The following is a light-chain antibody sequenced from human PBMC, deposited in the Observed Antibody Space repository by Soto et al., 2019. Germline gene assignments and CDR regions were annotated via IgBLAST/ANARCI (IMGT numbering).Light chain of an antibody. Sequence: QSALTQPRSVSGSTGQSVTISCTGTSNDVGGYNFVSWYQQHPGKVPKLFIYDVSRRPSGVPDRFSGSKSGNTASLTISGLQAEDEADYYCSSFAGSYTLVFGGGTQLTVL. V-gene: IGLV2-11*01. CDR2: DVS. CDR3: SSFAGSYTLV. CDR1: SNDVGGYNF. J-gene: IGLJ2*01.